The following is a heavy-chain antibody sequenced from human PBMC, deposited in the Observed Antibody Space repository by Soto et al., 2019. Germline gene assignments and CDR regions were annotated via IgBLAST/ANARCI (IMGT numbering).Heavy chain of an antibody. D-gene: IGHD5-18*01. V-gene: IGHV3-23*01. J-gene: IGHJ6*02. CDR1: GFTFSRYA. Sequence: EVQLLESGGGLVQPGGSLRLSCAASGFTFSRYAMSWVRQAPGKGLEWVSAISGSGGSTYYADSVKGRFTISRDNSKNTLYLQMNCLRAEDMAVYYCAKGVDTATRYYYYYGMDVWGQGTTVTVSS. CDR2: ISGSGGST. CDR3: AKGVDTATRYYYYYGMDV.